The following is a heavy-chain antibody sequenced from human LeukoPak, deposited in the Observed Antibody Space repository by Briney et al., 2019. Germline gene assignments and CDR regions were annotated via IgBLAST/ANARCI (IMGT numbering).Heavy chain of an antibody. D-gene: IGHD6-19*01. Sequence: PSETLSLTCTVSGGSITNSRYYWGWPRQPPGKGLEWIGSIYYSGETNYNPSLNSRLTISIDTSKNHYSLKVTSVTAADAAVYYCATLNTSGWYFDYWGRGTLVTVSS. CDR3: ATLNTSGWYFDY. J-gene: IGHJ4*02. V-gene: IGHV4-39*02. CDR1: GGSITNSRYY. CDR2: IYYSGET.